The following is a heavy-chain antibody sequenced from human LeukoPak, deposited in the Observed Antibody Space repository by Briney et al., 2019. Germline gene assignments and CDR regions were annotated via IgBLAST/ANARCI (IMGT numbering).Heavy chain of an antibody. Sequence: GESLKISCKGSGYCFTSYWIGCVRQKPGKGLEWMGIIYPGDSDTRYSPSFQGQVTISADKSISTAYLQWSSLKASDTAMYYGARSYGDYYFDYWGQGTLVTVSS. V-gene: IGHV5-51*01. D-gene: IGHD4-17*01. CDR2: IYPGDSDT. J-gene: IGHJ4*02. CDR3: ARSYGDYYFDY. CDR1: GYCFTSYW.